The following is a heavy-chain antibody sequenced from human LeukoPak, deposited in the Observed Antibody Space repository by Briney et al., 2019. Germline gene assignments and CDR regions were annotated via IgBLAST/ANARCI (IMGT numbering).Heavy chain of an antibody. CDR1: GYTFTGYY. CDR3: ASRGIADPNFDY. D-gene: IGHD6-13*01. J-gene: IGHJ4*02. Sequence: ASVKVSCKASGYTFTGYYMHWVRQAPGQGLEWMGWINPNSGGTNDAQKFQGRVTMTRDTSISTAYMELRRLRSDDTAVYYCASRGIADPNFDYWGQGTLVTVSS. V-gene: IGHV1-2*02. CDR2: INPNSGGT.